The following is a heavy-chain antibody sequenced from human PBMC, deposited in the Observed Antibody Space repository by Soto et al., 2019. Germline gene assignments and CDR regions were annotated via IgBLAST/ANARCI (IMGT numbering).Heavy chain of an antibody. CDR1: GFTFSSYG. CDR2: IWYDGSNK. V-gene: IGHV3-33*01. D-gene: IGHD2-2*02. CDR3: ARDGGYCSSTSCYTAPWRNYYYGMDV. J-gene: IGHJ6*02. Sequence: QAGGSLRLSCAASGFTFSSYGMHWVRQAPGKGLEWVAVIWYDGSNKYYADSVKGRFTISRDNSKNTLYLQMNSLRAEDTAVYYCARDGGYCSSTSCYTAPWRNYYYGMDVWGQGTTVTVSS.